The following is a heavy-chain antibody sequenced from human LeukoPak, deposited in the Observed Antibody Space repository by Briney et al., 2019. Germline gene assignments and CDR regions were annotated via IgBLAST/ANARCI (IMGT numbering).Heavy chain of an antibody. Sequence: GGSLRLSCAVSGFTFRNYWMHWVRQAPGKGLVWVSRINGDGTVTFYADSVKGRFTISRDNAKNTLFLQMNSLRAEDTAVYYCVGSANLADWGQGTLVTVSS. J-gene: IGHJ4*02. D-gene: IGHD4/OR15-4a*01. CDR2: INGDGTVT. V-gene: IGHV3-74*01. CDR3: VGSANLAD. CDR1: GFTFRNYW.